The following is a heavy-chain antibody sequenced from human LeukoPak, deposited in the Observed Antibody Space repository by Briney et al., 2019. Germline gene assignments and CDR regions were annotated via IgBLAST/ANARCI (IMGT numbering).Heavy chain of an antibody. CDR3: ASGPATGDDHFDY. D-gene: IGHD7-27*01. Sequence: ASVKVSCKASGYTFTSYAMHWVRQAPGQRLEWMGWINAGDGNTKYSQKFQGRVTITRDTSASTAYMELSSLRSEDTAVYYCASGPATGDDHFDYRGQGTLVTVSS. CDR1: GYTFTSYA. CDR2: INAGDGNT. J-gene: IGHJ4*02. V-gene: IGHV1-3*01.